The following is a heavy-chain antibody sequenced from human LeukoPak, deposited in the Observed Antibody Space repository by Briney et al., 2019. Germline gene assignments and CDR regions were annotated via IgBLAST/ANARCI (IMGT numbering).Heavy chain of an antibody. CDR3: AKGLGDSSGYLNNY. CDR2: ISYDGNNK. CDR1: GFTFGNHG. J-gene: IGHJ4*02. D-gene: IGHD3-22*01. V-gene: IGHV3-30*18. Sequence: GRSLRLSCAASGFTFGNHGMHLVRQPAGKGLEWVALISYDGNNKYYADSVKGRFTISRDNSKNTLYLQMSSLRDEDTAVYYCAKGLGDSSGYLNNYWGQGTLVTVSS.